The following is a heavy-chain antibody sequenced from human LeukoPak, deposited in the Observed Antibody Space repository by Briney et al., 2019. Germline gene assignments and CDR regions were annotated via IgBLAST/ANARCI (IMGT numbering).Heavy chain of an antibody. Sequence: GGSLRLSGAASGFTFSSYGMHWVRQAPGKGLEWVAVIWYDGSNKYYADSVKGRFTISRDNSKNTLYLQMNSLRAEDTAVYYCARDPNPIFYGAAGNYFDYRGQGTLVTVSS. CDR1: GFTFSSYG. D-gene: IGHD4-17*01. V-gene: IGHV3-33*01. J-gene: IGHJ4*02. CDR2: IWYDGSNK. CDR3: ARDPNPIFYGAAGNYFDY.